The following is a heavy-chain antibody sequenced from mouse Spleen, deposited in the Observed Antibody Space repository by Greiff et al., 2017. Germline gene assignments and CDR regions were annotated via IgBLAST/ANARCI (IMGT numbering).Heavy chain of an antibody. D-gene: IGHD2-3*01. CDR1: GFTFSSYA. J-gene: IGHJ2*01. CDR2: ISSGGDYI. CDR3: TRDGDWYYFDY. V-gene: IGHV5-9-1*02. Sequence: EVMLVESGEGLVKPGGSLKLSCAASGFTFSSYAMSWVRQTPEKRLEWVAYISSGGDYIYYADTVKGRFTISRDNARNTLYLQMSSLKSEDTAMYYCTRDGDWYYFDYWGQGTTLTVSS.